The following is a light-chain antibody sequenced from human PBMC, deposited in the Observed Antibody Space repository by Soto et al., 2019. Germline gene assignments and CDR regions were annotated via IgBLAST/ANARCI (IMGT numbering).Light chain of an antibody. V-gene: IGLV1-44*01. J-gene: IGLJ1*01. CDR1: SSNIESNT. CDR2: SNN. Sequence: QSVLTQSPSASGTPGQRVTISCSGSSSNIESNTVNWYQQLPGTAPKLLIYSNNQRPSGVPDRFSGSKSGTSASLAISGLQPGDEADYYCAAWDDSLNAYVFGTGTKVTVL. CDR3: AAWDDSLNAYV.